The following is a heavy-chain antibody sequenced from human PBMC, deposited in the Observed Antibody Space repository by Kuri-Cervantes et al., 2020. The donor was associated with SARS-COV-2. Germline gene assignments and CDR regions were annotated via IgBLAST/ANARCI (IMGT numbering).Heavy chain of an antibody. V-gene: IGHV4-38-2*01. Sequence: GSLRLSCAVSGYSISSGYYWGWIRQPPGKGLEWIGSTYHSGSTYYNPSLKSRVTISVDTSKNQFSLKLSSVTAADTAVYYCARATSRPTIAAAGYFDSWGQGILVTVSS. J-gene: IGHJ4*02. D-gene: IGHD6-25*01. CDR1: GYSISSGYY. CDR2: TYHSGST. CDR3: ARATSRPTIAAAGYFDS.